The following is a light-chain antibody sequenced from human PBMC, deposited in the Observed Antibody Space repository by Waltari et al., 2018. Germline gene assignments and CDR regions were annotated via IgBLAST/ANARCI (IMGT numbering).Light chain of an antibody. Sequence: SVLTQPPSASANPGQRVTISCSGSSPNIGTKPVNWYQQLPGTAPKLLLYSNTQRPSGVPDRFSGSKSGTSASLAISGLQSEDETDYYCAAWDDSLHGPVFGGGTKVTVL. CDR2: SNT. J-gene: IGLJ2*01. V-gene: IGLV1-44*01. CDR1: SPNIGTKP. CDR3: AAWDDSLHGPV.